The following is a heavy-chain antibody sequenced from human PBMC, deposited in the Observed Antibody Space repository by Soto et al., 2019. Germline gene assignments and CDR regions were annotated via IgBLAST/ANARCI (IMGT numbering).Heavy chain of an antibody. CDR2: IIPMFGTG. J-gene: IGHJ5*02. V-gene: IGHV1-69*13. CDR1: GDTSDSFS. Sequence: SVKVSCKASGDTSDSFSISWVRQAPGQGLEWMGGIIPMFGTGNYAQKFQGRLAITADESTGTSYMDLKSLRSEDTAVYFCARENRDDKSGWYSSSDWFDPWGQGTLVTVSS. D-gene: IGHD6-19*01. CDR3: ARENRDDKSGWYSSSDWFDP.